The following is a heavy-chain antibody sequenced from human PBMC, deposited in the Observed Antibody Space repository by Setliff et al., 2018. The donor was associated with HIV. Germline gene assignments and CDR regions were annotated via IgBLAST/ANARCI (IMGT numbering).Heavy chain of an antibody. CDR1: GGSINSDGYY. Sequence: SETLSLTCTVSGGSINSDGYYWSWIRQPAGKGVEWIGRIYSSGSTNYNPSLKSRVTISVDTSKNHFSLRLTSVTAADTAVYYCARGDGYRGNDAYYDTGLDVWGQGITVTVSS. V-gene: IGHV4-61*02. J-gene: IGHJ6*02. CDR3: ARGDGYRGNDAYYDTGLDV. CDR2: IYSSGST. D-gene: IGHD5-12*01.